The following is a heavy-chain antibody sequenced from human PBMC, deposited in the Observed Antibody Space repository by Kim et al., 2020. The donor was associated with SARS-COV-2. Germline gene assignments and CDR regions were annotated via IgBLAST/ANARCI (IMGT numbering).Heavy chain of an antibody. D-gene: IGHD4-17*01. J-gene: IGHJ4*02. CDR2: ISAYNGNR. CDR3: SRISPYGGLDPEDY. Sequence: ASVKVSCKASGYTFANYGINWVRQAPGQGLEWMGWISAYNGNRNYAQKLQGRVTMTTDRSTSTVYMELRNLTSDDTAIYYCSRISPYGGLDPEDYWGQGTLVTVSS. V-gene: IGHV1-18*04. CDR1: GYTFANYG.